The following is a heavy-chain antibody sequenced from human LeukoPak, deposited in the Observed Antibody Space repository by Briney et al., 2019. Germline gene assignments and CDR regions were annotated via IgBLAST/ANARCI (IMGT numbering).Heavy chain of an antibody. J-gene: IGHJ4*02. V-gene: IGHV3-48*04. CDR3: ARESIAAAGSDY. D-gene: IGHD6-13*01. Sequence: GGSLRLSCAASGFTFSSYGMNWVRQAPGKGLEWVSYISSSGSTIYYADSVKGRFTISRDNAKNSLYLQMNSLRAEDTAVYYCARESIAAAGSDYWGQGTLVTVSS. CDR1: GFTFSSYG. CDR2: ISSSGSTI.